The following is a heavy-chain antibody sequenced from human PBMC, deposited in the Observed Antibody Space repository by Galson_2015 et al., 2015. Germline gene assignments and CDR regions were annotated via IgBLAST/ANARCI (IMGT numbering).Heavy chain of an antibody. CDR1: GFTFSSYA. D-gene: IGHD3-3*01. CDR3: AKCQGLRFLEWLPFDY. V-gene: IGHV3-23*01. Sequence: SLRLSCAASGFTFSSYAMSWVRQAPGKGLERVSAISGSGGSTYYADSVKGRFTISRDNSKNTLYLQMNSLRAEDTAVYYCAKCQGLRFLEWLPFDYWGQGTLVTVSS. J-gene: IGHJ4*02. CDR2: ISGSGGST.